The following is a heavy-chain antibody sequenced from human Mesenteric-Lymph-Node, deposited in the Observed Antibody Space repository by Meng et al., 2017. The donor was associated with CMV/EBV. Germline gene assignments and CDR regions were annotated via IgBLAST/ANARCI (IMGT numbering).Heavy chain of an antibody. CDR2: IYSGGST. Sequence: CAASGFTVSSNYMSWVRQAPGKGLEWVSVIYSGGSTYYADSVKGRFTISRDNSKNTLYLQMNSLRVEDTAVYYCAKEGAVAGTWFDYWGQGTLVTVSS. D-gene: IGHD6-19*01. CDR1: GFTVSSNY. CDR3: AKEGAVAGTWFDY. V-gene: IGHV3-53*01. J-gene: IGHJ4*02.